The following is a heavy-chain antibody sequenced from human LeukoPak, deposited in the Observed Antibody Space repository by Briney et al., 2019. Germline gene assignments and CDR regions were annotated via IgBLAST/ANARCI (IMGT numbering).Heavy chain of an antibody. J-gene: IGHJ4*02. Sequence: GGSLRLSCAASGFTFSSYSMNWVRQAPGKGLEWVSSISSSSSYIYYADSVKGRFTISRDNAKNSLYLQMNSLRAEDTAVYYCARDSGFSGTQRGEYWGQGTLVTVSS. CDR2: ISSSSSYI. V-gene: IGHV3-21*01. D-gene: IGHD3/OR15-3a*01. CDR3: ARDSGFSGTQRGEY. CDR1: GFTFSSYS.